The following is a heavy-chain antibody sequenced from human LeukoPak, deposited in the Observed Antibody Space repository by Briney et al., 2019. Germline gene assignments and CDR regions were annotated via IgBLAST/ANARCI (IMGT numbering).Heavy chain of an antibody. Sequence: GGSLRLACAASGFTSSGYWMSWGCQAPEGGLEWVAKIAEDGSEKYYVDSVKVRFTVSRDNAKNSLYLLMNRLRVEDTAVYYCARDQGKCTNYVTYWAQGTLVTVSS. CDR2: IAEDGSEK. J-gene: IGHJ4*02. V-gene: IGHV3-7*01. CDR1: GFTSSGYW. CDR3: ARDQGKCTNYVTY. D-gene: IGHD3-10*02.